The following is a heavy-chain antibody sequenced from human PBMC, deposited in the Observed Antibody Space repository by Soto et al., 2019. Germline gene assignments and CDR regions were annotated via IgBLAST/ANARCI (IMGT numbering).Heavy chain of an antibody. CDR2: ISYDGSNK. D-gene: IGHD1-7*01. Sequence: PGGSLRLSCAASGFTFSSYAMHWVRQAPGKGLEWVAVISYDGSNKYYADSVKGRFTISRDNSKNTLYLQMNSLRAEDTAVYYCARDRNYPRDQFHNWGQGTLVTVSS. CDR3: ARDRNYPRDQFHN. J-gene: IGHJ4*02. V-gene: IGHV3-30-3*01. CDR1: GFTFSSYA.